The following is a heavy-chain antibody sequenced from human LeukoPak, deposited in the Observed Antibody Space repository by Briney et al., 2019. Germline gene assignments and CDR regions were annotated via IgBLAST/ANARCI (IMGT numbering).Heavy chain of an antibody. CDR1: GYTLTSYG. CDR2: ISADNGNT. V-gene: IGHV1-18*01. D-gene: IGHD3-22*01. Sequence: ASVKVSCKASGYTLTSYGISWVRQAPGQGLEWMGWISADNGNTNYAQKLQGRVTVTTDTSTSTAYMELRSLRSDDTAVYYCARGYSSGSYPYFDYWGQGTLVTVSS. J-gene: IGHJ4*02. CDR3: ARGYSSGSYPYFDY.